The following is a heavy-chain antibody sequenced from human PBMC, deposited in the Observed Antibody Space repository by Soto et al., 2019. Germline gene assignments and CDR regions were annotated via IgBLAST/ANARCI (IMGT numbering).Heavy chain of an antibody. Sequence: SVKVSCKASGGTFSSYTISWVRQAPGQGLEWMGRTIPILGIANYAQKFQGRVTITADKSTSTAYMELSSLRSEDTAVYYCARTPITGTTALDYWGQGTXVTVSS. J-gene: IGHJ4*02. CDR3: ARTPITGTTALDY. CDR1: GGTFSSYT. V-gene: IGHV1-69*02. CDR2: TIPILGIA. D-gene: IGHD1-7*01.